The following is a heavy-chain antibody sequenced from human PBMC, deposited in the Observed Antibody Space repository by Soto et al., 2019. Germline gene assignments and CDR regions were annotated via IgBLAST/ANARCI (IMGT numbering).Heavy chain of an antibody. CDR1: GGSISSGDYY. CDR3: ARVLDYSSSWYVPEYFPH. D-gene: IGHD6-13*01. CDR2: IYYSGST. J-gene: IGHJ1*01. V-gene: IGHV4-30-4*02. Sequence: PSETLSLTCTVSGGSISSGDYYWSWIRQPPGKGLEWIGYIYYSGSTYYNPSLKSRVTISVDTSKNQFSLKLSSVTAADTAVYYCARVLDYSSSWYVPEYFPHWGQGTLVTVSS.